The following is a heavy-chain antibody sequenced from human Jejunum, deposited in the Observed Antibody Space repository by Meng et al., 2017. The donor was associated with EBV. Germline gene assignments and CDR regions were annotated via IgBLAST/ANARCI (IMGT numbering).Heavy chain of an antibody. Sequence: QGRLQRGGAGLLKPSETLSLTCAVYRGSFSGYYWSWIRQHPGKGLEWIGEINHSGSTNYNPSLRSRVTISVETSKNQFSLRLNSVTAADTAVYYCARVAFSYTTRSLDSWGQGTLVTVSS. CDR1: RGSFSGYY. CDR2: INHSGST. V-gene: IGHV4-34*02. CDR3: ARVAFSYTTRSLDS. D-gene: IGHD3-16*02. J-gene: IGHJ4*02.